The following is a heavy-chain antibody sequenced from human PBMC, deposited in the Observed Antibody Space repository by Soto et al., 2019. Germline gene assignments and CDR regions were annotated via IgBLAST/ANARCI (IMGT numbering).Heavy chain of an antibody. CDR1: GYSFTTYG. Sequence: QVQLVQSGGEVKKPGASVKVSCKTSGYSFTTYGISWVRQAPGQGLEWMGWISASNGNTNYAQKIQGRATMTTDTSTSTAHMELRSLRSDDTAVYYCAREGPGPYYYYGMDVWGQGSTVTVSS. J-gene: IGHJ6*02. CDR2: ISASNGNT. CDR3: AREGPGPYYYYGMDV. V-gene: IGHV1-18*01.